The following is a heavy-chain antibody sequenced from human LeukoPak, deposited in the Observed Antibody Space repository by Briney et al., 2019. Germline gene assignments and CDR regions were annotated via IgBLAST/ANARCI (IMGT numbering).Heavy chain of an antibody. V-gene: IGHV3-15*01. D-gene: IGHD1-26*01. CDR2: IRSATAGGTA. Sequence: GGSLRPSCAAYGFTFSKTFMSWVRQAPGRGLEWVARIRSATAGGTAEYAEPVEGRFVVSRDDSKSKLYLQLNSLKIEDTAIYYCTSGSYYGTGSFDIWGQGVMVTVSS. CDR1: GFTFSKTF. J-gene: IGHJ3*02. CDR3: TSGSYYGTGSFDI.